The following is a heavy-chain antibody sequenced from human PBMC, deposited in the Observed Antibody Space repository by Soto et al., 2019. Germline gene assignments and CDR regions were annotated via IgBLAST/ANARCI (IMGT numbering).Heavy chain of an antibody. CDR1: GGSISSSSYY. D-gene: IGHD3-10*01. CDR2: IYYSGST. CDR3: ARGFPLWFGELIGWFDP. J-gene: IGHJ5*02. Sequence: SETLSLTCTVSGGSISSSSYYWGWIRQPPGKGLEWIGSIYYSGSTYYNPSLKSRVTISVDTSKNQFSLKLSSVTAADTAVYYCARGFPLWFGELIGWFDPWGQGTLVTAPQ. V-gene: IGHV4-39*01.